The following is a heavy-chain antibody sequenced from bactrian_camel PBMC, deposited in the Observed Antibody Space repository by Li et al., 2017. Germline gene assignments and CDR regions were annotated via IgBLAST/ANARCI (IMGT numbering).Heavy chain of an antibody. D-gene: IGHD6*01. CDR2: ISDGGGA. V-gene: IGHV3S53*01. CDR1: GYLYSRYC. Sequence: HVQLVESGGGSVQTGGSLRLSCAASGYLYSRYCMGWFRQVQGKERERVASISDGGGARQLYADSVKGRFTISKDNAKNTLYLQMNSLKPEDTAMYYCAADSEAGGS.